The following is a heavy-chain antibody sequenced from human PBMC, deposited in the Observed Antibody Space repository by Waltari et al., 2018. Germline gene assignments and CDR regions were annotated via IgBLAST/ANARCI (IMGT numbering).Heavy chain of an antibody. CDR1: GFSLPTGGMC. CDR3: ARIIGASYGGGTFDY. CDR2: VDWDDEK. D-gene: IGHD2-8*01. J-gene: IGHJ4*02. V-gene: IGHV2-70*17. Sequence: QVTLRESGPALVKLTQTLTLTCTFSGFSLPTGGMCVGWIRQPPGKALEWLARVDWDDEKFYSTSLRTRLSISKDTSKNQVVLTMSNMDPVDTATYYCARIIGASYGGGTFDYWGQGILVTVSS.